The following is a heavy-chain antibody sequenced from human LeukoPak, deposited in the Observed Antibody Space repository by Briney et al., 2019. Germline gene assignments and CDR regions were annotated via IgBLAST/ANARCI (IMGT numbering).Heavy chain of an antibody. Sequence: GRSLRLSCAASGFTFSSYGMHRVRQAPGKGLEWVAVISYDGSNKYYADSVKGRFTISRDNSKNTLYLQMNSLRAEDTAVYYCAKESYATIDYWGQGTLVTVSS. V-gene: IGHV3-30*18. CDR3: AKESYATIDY. J-gene: IGHJ4*02. CDR1: GFTFSSYG. D-gene: IGHD5-12*01. CDR2: ISYDGSNK.